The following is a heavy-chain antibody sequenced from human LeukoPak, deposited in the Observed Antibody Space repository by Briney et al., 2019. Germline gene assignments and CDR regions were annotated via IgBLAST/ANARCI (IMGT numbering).Heavy chain of an antibody. V-gene: IGHV3-21*01. Sequence: GGSLRLSCAASGFTFSSYSMNWVRQAPGKGLEWVSSISSSSSYIYYADSVKGRFTISRDNAKNSLYLQMNSPRAEDTAVYYCARAEMTTRLGYWGQGTLVTVSS. CDR1: GFTFSSYS. J-gene: IGHJ4*02. CDR2: ISSSSSYI. D-gene: IGHD5-24*01. CDR3: ARAEMTTRLGY.